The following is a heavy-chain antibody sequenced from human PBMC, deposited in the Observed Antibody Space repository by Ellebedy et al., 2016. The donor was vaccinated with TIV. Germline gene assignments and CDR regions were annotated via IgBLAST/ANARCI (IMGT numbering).Heavy chain of an antibody. V-gene: IGHV3-11*04. Sequence: GESLKISCAASGFTFSDYSMNWIRPTPGKGLEWVSYISSSGSTIYYADSVKGRFTISRDNAKNSLYLQMNSLRAEDTAVYYCARASQQYSSGWCYDSWGQGTLVTVSS. D-gene: IGHD6-19*01. CDR3: ARASQQYSSGWCYDS. J-gene: IGHJ4*02. CDR2: ISSSGSTI. CDR1: GFTFSDYS.